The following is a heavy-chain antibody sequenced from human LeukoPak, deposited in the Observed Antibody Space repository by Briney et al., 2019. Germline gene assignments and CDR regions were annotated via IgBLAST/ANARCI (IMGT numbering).Heavy chain of an antibody. CDR2: ISGSGGST. Sequence: PGGSLRLSCAASGFTFSSYSMNWVRQAPGKGLEWVSGISGSGGSTYYADSVKGRFTISRDNSRNTLYLQMNSLRAEDTATYYCAARPTSAAVAPSDYWGQGTQVTVSS. J-gene: IGHJ4*02. CDR3: AARPTSAAVAPSDY. CDR1: GFTFSSYS. V-gene: IGHV3-23*01. D-gene: IGHD6-13*01.